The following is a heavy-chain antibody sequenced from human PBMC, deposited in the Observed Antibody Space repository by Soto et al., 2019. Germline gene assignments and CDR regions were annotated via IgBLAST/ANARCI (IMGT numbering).Heavy chain of an antibody. CDR1: GYTFTSYA. CDR3: ARDTYYYGSGSYCPFDY. J-gene: IGHJ4*02. V-gene: IGHV1-3*01. D-gene: IGHD3-10*01. CDR2: INAGNGNT. Sequence: QVQLVQSGAEVKKPGASVKVSCKASGYTFTSYAMHWVRQAPGQRLEWMGWINAGNGNTKYSQKFQGRVTITRDTSASTAYMELSRLRSEDTAVYYCARDTYYYGSGSYCPFDYWGQGTLVTVSS.